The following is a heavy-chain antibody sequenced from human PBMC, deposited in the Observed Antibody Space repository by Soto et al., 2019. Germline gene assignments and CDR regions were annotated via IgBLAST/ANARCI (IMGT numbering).Heavy chain of an antibody. V-gene: IGHV3-23*01. CDR3: AREWATVTTGY. CDR2: ISGSGGNT. CDR1: GFKFDSYA. J-gene: IGHJ4*02. Sequence: VQLLESGGGLVQPGGSLRLSCAASGFKFDSYAMSWVRQAPGKGLEWVSGISGSGGNTYYADSVKGRFTISRDNSKNTLYLQMNSLRAEDTALYYCAREWATVTTGYWGQGTLVTVSS. D-gene: IGHD4-17*01.